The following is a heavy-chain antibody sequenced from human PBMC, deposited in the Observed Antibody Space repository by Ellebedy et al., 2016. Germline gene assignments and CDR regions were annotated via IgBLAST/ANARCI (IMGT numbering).Heavy chain of an antibody. CDR1: GGTFSSYA. Sequence: ASVKVSCKASGGTFSSYAISWVRQAPGQGLEWMGGIIPIFGTANYAQKFQGRVTITADESTSTAYMELSSLRSEDTAVYYCASPQGEVTTVTTTYYYGMDVWGQGTTVTVSS. CDR2: IIPIFGTA. V-gene: IGHV1-69*13. J-gene: IGHJ6*02. CDR3: ASPQGEVTTVTTTYYYGMDV. D-gene: IGHD4-17*01.